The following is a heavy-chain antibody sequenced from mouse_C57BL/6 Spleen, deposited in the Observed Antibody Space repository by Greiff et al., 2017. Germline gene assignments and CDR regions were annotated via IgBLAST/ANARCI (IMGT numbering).Heavy chain of an antibody. CDR2: IYPGDGDT. D-gene: IGHD1-1*01. CDR3: ARLDYYGSSNFGG. CDR1: GYAFSSSW. V-gene: IGHV1-82*01. J-gene: IGHJ2*01. Sequence: VQLQQSGPELVKPGASVKISCKASGYAFSSSWLNWVKQRPGKGLEWIGRIYPGDGDTNYNGKFKGKATLTAAKSSRTAYMQLSSLTSEDSAVYFGARLDYYGSSNFGGWGQGTTRTVAS.